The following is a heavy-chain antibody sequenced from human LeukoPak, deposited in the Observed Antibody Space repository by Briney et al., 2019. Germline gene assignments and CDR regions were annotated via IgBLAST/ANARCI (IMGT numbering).Heavy chain of an antibody. CDR3: ARDQEAFDY. CDR2: INPNSGGT. CDR1: GYPFTGYY. Sequence: ASVKVSCKASGYPFTGYYIHWVRQAPGQGLEWMGRINPNSGGTNYAQKFQGRVTMTRDTSITTAYMELSRLTSDDTAVYYCARDQEAFDYWGQGTLVTVSS. J-gene: IGHJ4*02. V-gene: IGHV1-2*06.